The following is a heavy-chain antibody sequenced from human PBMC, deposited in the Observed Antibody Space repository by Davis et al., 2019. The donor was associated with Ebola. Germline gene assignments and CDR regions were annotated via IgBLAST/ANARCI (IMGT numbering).Heavy chain of an antibody. V-gene: IGHV4-34*01. Sequence: PSETLSLTCTVSGGSISSYYWSWIRQPPGKGLEWIGEINHSGSTNYNPSLKSRVTISVDTSKNQFSLKLSSVTAADTAVYYCARRIAAAGYDAFDIWGQGTMVTVSS. J-gene: IGHJ3*02. CDR1: GGSISSYY. CDR2: INHSGST. D-gene: IGHD6-13*01. CDR3: ARRIAAAGYDAFDI.